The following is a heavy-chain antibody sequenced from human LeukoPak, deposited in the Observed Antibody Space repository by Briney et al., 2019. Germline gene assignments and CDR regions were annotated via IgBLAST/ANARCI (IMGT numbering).Heavy chain of an antibody. CDR3: ARAGWVSSTDAVR. CDR2: IRGNGET. Sequence: GGSLRLSCAASGLSFSTFAMNWVRQSPARGLEWVSSIRGNGETIYADAVEGRFILSSNITRNTVYFQLNNLRVEDTAIEYRARAGWVSSTDAVRWGQGTLVTVSS. J-gene: IGHJ4*02. V-gene: IGHV3-23*01. CDR1: GLSFSTFA. D-gene: IGHD2-2*01.